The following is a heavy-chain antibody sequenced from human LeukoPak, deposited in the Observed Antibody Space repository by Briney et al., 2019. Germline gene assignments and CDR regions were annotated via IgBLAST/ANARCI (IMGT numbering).Heavy chain of an antibody. CDR3: ARGQGYSYGYEWFDP. CDR1: SGSISSSSYY. J-gene: IGHJ5*02. V-gene: IGHV4-61*05. D-gene: IGHD5-18*01. Sequence: PSETLSLTCTASSGSISSSSYYWGWIHQPPGKGLEWIGYIYYSGSTNYNPSLKSRVTISVDTSKNQFSLKLSSVTAADTAVYYCARGQGYSYGYEWFDPWGQGTLVTVSS. CDR2: IYYSGST.